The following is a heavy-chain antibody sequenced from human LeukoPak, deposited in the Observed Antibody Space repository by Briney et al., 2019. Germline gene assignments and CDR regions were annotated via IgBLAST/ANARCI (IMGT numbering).Heavy chain of an antibody. D-gene: IGHD3-10*01. CDR3: AKAPMVRGVIYY. CDR1: RFTFSSYA. J-gene: IGHJ4*02. V-gene: IGHV3-23*01. CDR2: ISGSGGST. Sequence: GGSLRLSCAASRFTFSSYAMSWVRQAPGKGLEWVSAISGSGGSTYYADSVKGRSTISRDNSKNTLYLQMNSLRAEDTAVYYCAKAPMVRGVIYYWGQGTLVTVSS.